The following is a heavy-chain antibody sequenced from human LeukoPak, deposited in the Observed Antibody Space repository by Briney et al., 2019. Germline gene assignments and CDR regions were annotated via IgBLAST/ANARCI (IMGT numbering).Heavy chain of an antibody. CDR3: TKETNAFDA. D-gene: IGHD1-7*01. CDR1: GLSVSTSV. Sequence: GGSLRLSCATSGLSVSTSVIHWVRRIPGRGLQWVAGTWSDGVAKYYEASVKGRFTISIDRSKNTVFLQMNNLRAEDTALYHCTKETNAFDAWGQGTLVTVSS. CDR2: TWSDGVAK. J-gene: IGHJ3*01. V-gene: IGHV3-33*03.